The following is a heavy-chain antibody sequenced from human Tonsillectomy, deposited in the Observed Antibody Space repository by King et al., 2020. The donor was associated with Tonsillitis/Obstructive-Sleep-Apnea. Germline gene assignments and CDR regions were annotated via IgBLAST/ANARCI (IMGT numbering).Heavy chain of an antibody. J-gene: IGHJ5*02. Sequence: VQLVEAGGGLVKPGGSLRRSCAASGFTFSSYSMNWVRQAPGKGLEWVSSISSSSSFIYYADSVKGRFTISRDNAKKSLYLQMNSLRAEDTAVYYCARDRGLRVWFDPWGQGTLVTVSS. CDR3: ARDRGLRVWFDP. CDR1: GFTFSSYS. V-gene: IGHV3-21*01. CDR2: ISSSSSFI. D-gene: IGHD3-10*01.